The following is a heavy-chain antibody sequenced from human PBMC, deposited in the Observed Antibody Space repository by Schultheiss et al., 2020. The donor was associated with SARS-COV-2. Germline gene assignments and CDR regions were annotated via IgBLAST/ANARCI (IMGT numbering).Heavy chain of an antibody. D-gene: IGHD2-2*01. V-gene: IGHV1-2*06. Sequence: ASVKVSCKASGGAFSSNGVSWVRQAPGQGLEWMGRINPKTGDTHYAQKFQGRVTMTRDTSISTAYMELSRLRSDDTAVYYCARDLCSSTSCYAADMPGFDPWGQGTLVTVSS. J-gene: IGHJ5*02. CDR1: GGAFSSNG. CDR3: ARDLCSSTSCYAADMPGFDP. CDR2: INPKTGDT.